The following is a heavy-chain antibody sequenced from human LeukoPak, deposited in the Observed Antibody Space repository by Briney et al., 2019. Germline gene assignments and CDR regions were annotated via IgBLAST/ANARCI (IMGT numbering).Heavy chain of an antibody. CDR3: ARAREYSSGWCPDY. V-gene: IGHV3-74*01. J-gene: IGHJ4*02. Sequence: GGSLRLSCAASGFTFSSYWMHWVRQAPGKGLVWVSRINTDGSSTSYADSVKGRFTISRDNAKNTLYLQMNSLRAEDTAVYYCARAREYSSGWCPDYWGQGTLVTVSS. D-gene: IGHD6-19*01. CDR1: GFTFSSYW. CDR2: INTDGSST.